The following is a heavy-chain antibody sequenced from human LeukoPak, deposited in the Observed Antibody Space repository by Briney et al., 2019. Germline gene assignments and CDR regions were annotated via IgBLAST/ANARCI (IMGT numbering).Heavy chain of an antibody. CDR2: ISYDGSNK. V-gene: IGHV3-30-3*01. CDR1: GFTFSSYA. D-gene: IGHD6-6*01. Sequence: PGGSLGLSCAASGFTFSSYAMHWVRQAPGKGLEWVAIISYDGSNKYYADSVKGRFTIFRDNSKSTLYLQMNSLRAEDAAVYYCARSKSRSSPNFDYWGQGTLVTVSS. CDR3: ARSKSRSSPNFDY. J-gene: IGHJ4*02.